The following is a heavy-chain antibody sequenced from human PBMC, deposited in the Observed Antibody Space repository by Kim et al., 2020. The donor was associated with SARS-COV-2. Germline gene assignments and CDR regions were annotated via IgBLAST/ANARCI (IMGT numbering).Heavy chain of an antibody. CDR1: GFTFSNFG. J-gene: IGHJ4*02. CDR2: VSFDANEK. Sequence: GGSLRLSCAASGFTFSNFGMHWVRQAPGKGLEWVAVVSFDANEKYYADSVKGRFTISRDNSKNTLYLQMNSLRPEDTAVYYCAKFNWDCSGPSCYSGNSWGQGTLVTVSS. D-gene: IGHD2-2*02. CDR3: AKFNWDCSGPSCYSGNS. V-gene: IGHV3-30*18.